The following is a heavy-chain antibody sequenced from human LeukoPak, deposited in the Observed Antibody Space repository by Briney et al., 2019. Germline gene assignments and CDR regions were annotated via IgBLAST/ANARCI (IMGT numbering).Heavy chain of an antibody. D-gene: IGHD2-15*01. J-gene: IGHJ6*03. V-gene: IGHV4-34*01. CDR3: ARGSADCSGGSCYYYYMDV. CDR1: GGSFSGYY. CDR2: INHSGST. Sequence: SETLSLICAVYGGSFSGYYWSWIRQPPGKGLEWIGEINHSGSTNYNPSLKSRVTISVDTSKNQFSLKLSSVTAADTAVYYCARGSADCSGGSCYYYYMDVWGKGTTVTISS.